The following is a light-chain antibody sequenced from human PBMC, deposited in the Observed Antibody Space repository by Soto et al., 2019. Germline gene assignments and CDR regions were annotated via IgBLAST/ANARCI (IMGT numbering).Light chain of an antibody. CDR3: QQYNNWLPFT. J-gene: IGKJ3*01. Sequence: EIVMTQSPATLSVSPGERATLSCRASQSVSSNLAWYQQKPGQAPRLLIYGASTRATGIPARFSGSGSGTEFTLTISSLQSEDFAVYYGQQYNNWLPFTFGPGTKVDIK. CDR1: QSVSSN. V-gene: IGKV3-15*01. CDR2: GAS.